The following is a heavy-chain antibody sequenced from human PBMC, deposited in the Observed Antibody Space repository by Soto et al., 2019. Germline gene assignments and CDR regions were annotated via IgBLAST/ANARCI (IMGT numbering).Heavy chain of an antibody. D-gene: IGHD5-12*01. Sequence: QVQLVQSGGEVKKPGASVKVSCKASGYTFTIYGINWVRQAPGQGLEWMGWISPDNGNTNYAQKLQGRVTMTTDTSTSTPYMALRSLRSDDTAVYYCASALGYSGYAGMDVWGQGTTVTVSS. CDR1: GYTFTIYG. CDR2: ISPDNGNT. J-gene: IGHJ6*02. V-gene: IGHV1-18*01. CDR3: ASALGYSGYAGMDV.